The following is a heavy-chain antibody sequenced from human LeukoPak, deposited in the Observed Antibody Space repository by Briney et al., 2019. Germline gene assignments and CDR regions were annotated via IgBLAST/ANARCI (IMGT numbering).Heavy chain of an antibody. J-gene: IGHJ3*02. V-gene: IGHV1-46*01. CDR1: GDTFTSNY. CDR2: ISPSGGST. Sequence: GASVKVSCKAFGDTFTSNYMHWVRQAPGQGPEWMRVISPSGGSTTYAQKFQGRVNLTRDMSTSTDYLELSSLRSEDTAVYYCAKGYSSGWRLILGDAFDIWGQGTMVTVSS. D-gene: IGHD6-19*01. CDR3: AKGYSSGWRLILGDAFDI.